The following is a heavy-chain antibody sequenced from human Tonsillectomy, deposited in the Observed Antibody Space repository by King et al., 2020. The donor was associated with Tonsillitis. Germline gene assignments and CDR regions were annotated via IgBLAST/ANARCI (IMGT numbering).Heavy chain of an antibody. CDR3: ARGGIAASQMYYYYGMDV. V-gene: IGHV1-69*01. Sequence: VQLVQSGAEVKKPGSSVKVSCKASGGTFSSYAISRVRQAPGQGLEWMGGIIPIFGTANYAQKFQGRATITADESTSTAYMELSSLRSEDTAVYYCARGGIAASQMYYYYGMDVWGQGTTVTVSS. J-gene: IGHJ6*02. CDR2: IIPIFGTA. CDR1: GGTFSSYA. D-gene: IGHD6-13*01.